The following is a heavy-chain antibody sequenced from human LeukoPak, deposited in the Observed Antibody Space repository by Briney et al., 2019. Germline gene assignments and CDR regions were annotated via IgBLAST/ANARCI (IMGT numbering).Heavy chain of an antibody. V-gene: IGHV3-23*01. CDR2: ISGSGGST. CDR1: GFTFSSYA. J-gene: IGHJ6*03. Sequence: GGSLRLSCAASGFTFSSYAMSWVRQAPGKGLEWVSAISGSGGSTYYADSAKGRFTISRDNSKNTLYLQMNSLRTEDTAVYYCAKRKGGSYVSWDMDVWGKGTTVTISS. CDR3: AKRKGGSYVSWDMDV. D-gene: IGHD1-26*01.